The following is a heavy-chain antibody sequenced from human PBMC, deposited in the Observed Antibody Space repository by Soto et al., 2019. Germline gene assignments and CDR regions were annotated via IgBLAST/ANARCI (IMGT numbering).Heavy chain of an antibody. D-gene: IGHD6-13*01. CDR1: GFTFSSYG. J-gene: IGHJ4*02. CDR2: IWGDGSNE. CDR3: AVLHSSSNSYFDR. V-gene: IGHV3-33*01. Sequence: QVQLVESGGGVVQPGRSLRLSCVGSGFTFSSYGIHWVRQAQGKGLECVALIWGDGSNEDYADSVEGRFTISRDNSKNTVYLEMNSLRVEDTAVYYCAVLHSSSNSYFDRWGQGTLVTVSS.